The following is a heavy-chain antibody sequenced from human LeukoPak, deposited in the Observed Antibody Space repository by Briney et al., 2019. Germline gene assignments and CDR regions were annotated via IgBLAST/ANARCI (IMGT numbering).Heavy chain of an antibody. CDR2: IYSGGST. Sequence: SETLSLTCTVSGGSISSGRYFWGWIRQPPGKGLEWIGTIYSGGSTYYNPSLKSRVTISVDTSKNQFSLRLSSVTAADTAVYYCARSMTTVTVPDYWGQGTLVTVSS. J-gene: IGHJ4*02. CDR3: ARSMTTVTVPDY. D-gene: IGHD4-17*01. V-gene: IGHV4-39*01. CDR1: GGSISSGRYF.